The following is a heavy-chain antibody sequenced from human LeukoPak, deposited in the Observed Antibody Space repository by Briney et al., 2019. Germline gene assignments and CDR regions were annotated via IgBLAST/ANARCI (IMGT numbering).Heavy chain of an antibody. D-gene: IGHD6-13*01. CDR3: ARAKAPYSSSWCGNNWFDP. CDR1: GGSISSGGYY. V-gene: IGHV4-30-2*01. J-gene: IGHJ5*02. Sequence: PSQTLSLTCTVSGGSISSGGYYWSWIRQPPGKGLEWIGYIYHSGSTYYNPSLKSRVTISVDRSKNQFSLKLSSVTAADTAVYYCARAKAPYSSSWCGNNWFDPWGQGTLVTVSS. CDR2: IYHSGST.